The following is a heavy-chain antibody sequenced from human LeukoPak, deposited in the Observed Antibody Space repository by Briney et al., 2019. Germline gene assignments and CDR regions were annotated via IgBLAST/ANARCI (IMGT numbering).Heavy chain of an antibody. CDR2: IDWDDDK. CDR3: ARHYYGSGSYSTPFDY. CDR1: GFSLSTSGMC. D-gene: IGHD3-10*01. J-gene: IGHJ4*02. Sequence: SGPALVKPTQTLTLTCTFSGFSLSTSGMCVSWIRQPPGKALEWLARIDWDDDKYYSTSLKTRLTISKDTSKNQVVLTMTNMGPVDTATYYCARHYYGSGSYSTPFDYWGQGTLVTVSS. V-gene: IGHV2-70*11.